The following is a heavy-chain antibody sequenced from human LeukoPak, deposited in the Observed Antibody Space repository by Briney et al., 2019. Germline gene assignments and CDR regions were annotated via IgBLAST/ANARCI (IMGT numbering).Heavy chain of an antibody. V-gene: IGHV5-51*01. Sequence: GESLKISCKGSGYSFTNYWIVWVRQMPGKGLQWMGIIYPADSDTRYSPSFQGQVTISADKSISTAYLQWSSLKASDTAMYYCARHSYYYGSGSYYEYNWFDPWGQGTLVTVSS. CDR2: IYPADSDT. J-gene: IGHJ5*02. CDR1: GYSFTNYW. CDR3: ARHSYYYGSGSYYEYNWFDP. D-gene: IGHD3-10*01.